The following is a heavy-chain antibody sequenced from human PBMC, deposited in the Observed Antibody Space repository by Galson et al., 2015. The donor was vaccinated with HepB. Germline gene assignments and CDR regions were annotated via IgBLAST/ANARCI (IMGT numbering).Heavy chain of an antibody. Sequence: SLRLSCAGSGFIFRHHAMAWIRQAPGKGLEWVSGINGRGSTRSYSDAVKGRFSISRDNSKDPVFLQMDNLGPEDTAVYYCWKEGAWFGGDWFDPWGQGALVTVS. CDR1: GFIFRHHA. V-gene: IGHV3-23*01. J-gene: IGHJ5*02. D-gene: IGHD3-16*01. CDR3: WKEGAWFGGDWFDP. CDR2: INGRGSTR.